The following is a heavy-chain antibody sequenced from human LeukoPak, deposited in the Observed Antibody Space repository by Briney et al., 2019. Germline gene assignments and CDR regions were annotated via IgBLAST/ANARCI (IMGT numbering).Heavy chain of an antibody. CDR3: ARFLYTSSWSYFDP. V-gene: IGHV4-59*08. J-gene: IGHJ5*02. D-gene: IGHD6-13*01. Sequence: PSETLSLTCTVSGGSISSYYWSWIRQPPGKGLEWIGYIYYSGTTNYNPSLKSRVTISVDTSKNQFSLKLTSVTAADTAVYYCARFLYTSSWSYFDPWGQGTLVTVSS. CDR1: GGSISSYY. CDR2: IYYSGTT.